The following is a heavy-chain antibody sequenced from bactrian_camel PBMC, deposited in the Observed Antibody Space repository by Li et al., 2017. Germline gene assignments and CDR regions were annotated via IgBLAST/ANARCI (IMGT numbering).Heavy chain of an antibody. D-gene: IGHD3*01. V-gene: IGHV3S53*01. CDR2: ISSGGTT. CDR3: AAGTRIIVGDYCDGITD. J-gene: IGHJ4*01. CDR1: GYIFSSCG. Sequence: HVQLVESGGGSVQAGGSLKLSCVASGYIFSSCGMGWYRQAPGKERELVSTISSGGTTSYADPVKGRFTISRDNAKNIIYLQMSSLTPDDTAMYYCAAGTRIIVGDYCDGITDWGQGTQVTVS.